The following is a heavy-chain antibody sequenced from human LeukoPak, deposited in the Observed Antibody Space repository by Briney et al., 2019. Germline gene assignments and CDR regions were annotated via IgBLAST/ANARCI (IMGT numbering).Heavy chain of an antibody. Sequence: SETLSLTCTVSGGSISSYYWAWIRQPPGKGLECIGYIYYSGSTNYNPSLKSRVTISLDTSKNQFSLKLSSVTAADTAVYYCARDGNWAYFDYWGQGTLVTVSS. V-gene: IGHV4-59*01. D-gene: IGHD7-27*01. J-gene: IGHJ4*02. CDR3: ARDGNWAYFDY. CDR2: IYYSGST. CDR1: GGSISSYY.